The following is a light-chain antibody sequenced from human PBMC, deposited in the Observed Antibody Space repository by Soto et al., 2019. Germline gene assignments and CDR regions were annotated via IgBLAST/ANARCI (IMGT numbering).Light chain of an antibody. J-gene: IGKJ4*01. CDR2: DAS. CDR3: QQYDNLT. V-gene: IGKV1-33*01. Sequence: DIQMTQSPSSLSASVGDRVTITCQASQDISNYFNWYQQKPGKAPKLLIYDASNLETGVPSRFSGSGSGTDFTFTISSLQPEDIATYYCQQYDNLTFGGGTKVDIK. CDR1: QDISNY.